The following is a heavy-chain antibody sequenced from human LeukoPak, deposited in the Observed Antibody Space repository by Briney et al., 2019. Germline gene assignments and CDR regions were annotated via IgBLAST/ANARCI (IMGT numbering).Heavy chain of an antibody. J-gene: IGHJ4*02. V-gene: IGHV3-48*01. Sequence: GGSLRLSCAASGFTFSSYSMNWVRQAPGKGLEWVSYISSSSSTIYYADSVKGRFSISRDNAKNSVYLQMNSLRAEDTAVYYCARGGRPDVLRYFDWFPAWYYFDYWGQGTLVTVSS. CDR2: ISSSSSTI. CDR3: ARGGRPDVLRYFDWFPAWYYFDY. CDR1: GFTFSSYS. D-gene: IGHD3-9*01.